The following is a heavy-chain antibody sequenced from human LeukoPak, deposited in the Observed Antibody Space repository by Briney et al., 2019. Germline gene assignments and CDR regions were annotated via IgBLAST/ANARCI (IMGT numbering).Heavy chain of an antibody. CDR1: GFTVSRNY. CDR2: IYSADSA. D-gene: IGHD1-26*01. Sequence: PGGSLRLSCAASGFTVSRNYMSWVRQAPGKGLEWVSVIYSADSAYYADSVRGRFTISRDNSKNTLYLQMNSLRADDTAVYYCAGEVGGGATNYFDYWGQGTLVTVSS. J-gene: IGHJ4*02. CDR3: AGEVGGGATNYFDY. V-gene: IGHV3-53*01.